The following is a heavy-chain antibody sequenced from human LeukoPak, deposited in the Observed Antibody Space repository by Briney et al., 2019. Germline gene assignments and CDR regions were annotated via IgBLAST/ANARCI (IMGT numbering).Heavy chain of an antibody. CDR1: GVSISSYY. Sequence: SETLSLTCTVAGVSISSYYWSWIRQPPGKGLEWIGYSYYSGSTDYNPSLKRRVAISVDPSKNQFYLTLSSVTAADTAVYYCARGTEVLWFGTIRYMDVWGKGTTVTVSS. D-gene: IGHD3-10*01. CDR3: ARGTEVLWFGTIRYMDV. V-gene: IGHV4-59*01. J-gene: IGHJ6*03. CDR2: SYYSGST.